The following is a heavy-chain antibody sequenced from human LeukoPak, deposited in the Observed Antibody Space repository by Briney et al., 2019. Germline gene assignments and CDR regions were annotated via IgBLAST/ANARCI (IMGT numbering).Heavy chain of an antibody. J-gene: IGHJ4*02. CDR2: INPNSGGT. V-gene: IGHV1-2*02. CDR1: EYTFTGYY. D-gene: IGHD4-17*01. CDR3: ARDRGDYGDSRTFDY. Sequence: ASVKVSCKASEYTFTGYYMHWVRQAPGQGLEWMGWINPNSGGTNYAQKFQGRVTMTRDTSISTAYMELSRLRSDDTAVYYCARDRGDYGDSRTFDYWGQGTLATVSS.